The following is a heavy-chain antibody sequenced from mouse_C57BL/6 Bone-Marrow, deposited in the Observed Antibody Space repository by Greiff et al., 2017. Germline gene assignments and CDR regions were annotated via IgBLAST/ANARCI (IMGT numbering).Heavy chain of an antibody. J-gene: IGHJ2*01. V-gene: IGHV1-80*01. Sequence: QVQLQQSGAELVKPGDSVKISCTASGYAFSSYWMNWVKQRPGKGLEWIGQIYLGDGDTNYNGKFKGKATLTADKSSSTDYMQLIILTSEDSAVYFCASLDSAGLDYWGQGTTLTVSS. CDR3: ASLDSAGLDY. D-gene: IGHD3-2*02. CDR1: GYAFSSYW. CDR2: IYLGDGDT.